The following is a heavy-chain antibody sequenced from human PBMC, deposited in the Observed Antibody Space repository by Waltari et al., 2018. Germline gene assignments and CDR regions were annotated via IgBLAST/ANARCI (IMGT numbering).Heavy chain of an antibody. Sequence: EVQLLESGGGLVQPGGSLRLSCAASGFTFSSYAMSWVRQAPGKGLEWFSVIYSGGSTYYADSVKGRFTISRDNSKNTLYLQMNSLRAEDTAVYYCAKMGSVVIAQRAFDIWGQGTMVTVSS. V-gene: IGHV3-23*03. CDR3: AKMGSVVIAQRAFDI. CDR2: IYSGGST. J-gene: IGHJ3*02. D-gene: IGHD2-21*01. CDR1: GFTFSSYA.